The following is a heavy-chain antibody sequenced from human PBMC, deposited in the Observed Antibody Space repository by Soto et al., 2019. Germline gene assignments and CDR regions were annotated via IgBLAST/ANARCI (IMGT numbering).Heavy chain of an antibody. CDR1: GFTFRDYY. CDR2: ISSGGSSK. J-gene: IGHJ6*02. D-gene: IGHD2-15*01. CDR3: ARRGPLNNIEVVPVYFGLDV. Sequence: QEQLVESGGGLVKPGGSLRLSCEASGFTFRDYYMSWIRQAPGKGLEWISYISSGGSSKFYTESVKGRFTISRDIAKNSLYLQMDGLRVEDTGVYFCARRGPLNNIEVVPVYFGLDVWGQGTTVTVSS. V-gene: IGHV3-11*01.